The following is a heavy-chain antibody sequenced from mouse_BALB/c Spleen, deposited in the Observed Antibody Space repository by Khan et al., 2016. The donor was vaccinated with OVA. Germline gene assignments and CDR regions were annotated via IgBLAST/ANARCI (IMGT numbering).Heavy chain of an antibody. CDR2: INPSTGYT. Sequence: VQLKQSGAELAKPGASVKMSCKASGYTFINYWILWVKQRPGQGLEWIGYINPSTGYTEYNQNFKDKATLTADKSSSTAYMQLSSLTSEDSAGYYCARRGLRWDFDYWGQGTTVTVSA. D-gene: IGHD1-1*01. V-gene: IGHV1-7*01. CDR1: GYTFINYW. J-gene: IGHJ2*01. CDR3: ARRGLRWDFDY.